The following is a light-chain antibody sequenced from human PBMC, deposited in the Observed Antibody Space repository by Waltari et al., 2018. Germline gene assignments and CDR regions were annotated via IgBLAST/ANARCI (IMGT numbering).Light chain of an antibody. Sequence: QSVLTQPPSVSAAPGQKVTISCSGSSSNIGNNYVSWYQQLPGTAPKLLIYDNNKRPSGIPDRFSGSKSGTSGTLGINGLQTGDEADYYCGAWDSSLSAWVFGGGTKLTVL. CDR1: SSNIGNNY. CDR3: GAWDSSLSAWV. J-gene: IGLJ3*02. V-gene: IGLV1-51*01. CDR2: DNN.